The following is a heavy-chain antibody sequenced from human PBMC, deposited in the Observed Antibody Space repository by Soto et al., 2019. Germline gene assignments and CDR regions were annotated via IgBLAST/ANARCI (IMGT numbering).Heavy chain of an antibody. D-gene: IGHD3-10*01. J-gene: IGHJ5*02. CDR2: IYYSGRT. CDR1: GGSISSGGYY. V-gene: IGHV4-31*03. Sequence: QVQLQESGPGLVKPSQTLSLTCTVSGGSISSGGYYWSWIRQHPGKGLEWFGYIYYSGRTYYNPSLKSGVIISVDTSKNQFSLKLISVTAADTAVYYCARALVYYGSVSHNWFDPWGQGTLVTVSS. CDR3: ARALVYYGSVSHNWFDP.